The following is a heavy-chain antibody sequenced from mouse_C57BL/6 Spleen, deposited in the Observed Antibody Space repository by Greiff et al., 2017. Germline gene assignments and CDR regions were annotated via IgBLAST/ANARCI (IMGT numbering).Heavy chain of an antibody. CDR2: LYPRDGST. D-gene: IGHD3-2*02. J-gene: IGHJ3*01. CDR1: GYTFTSYD. CDR3: ARSSPGSGGFAY. Sequence: QVQLQQSGPELVKPGASVKLSCTASGYTFTSYDINWVNQRPGQGLEWIGWLYPRDGSTKYNEKFTRQATLTVDTSSSTAYMGLHSLTSEDAAVYFCARSSPGSGGFAYGGQGTLVTVSA. V-gene: IGHV1-85*01.